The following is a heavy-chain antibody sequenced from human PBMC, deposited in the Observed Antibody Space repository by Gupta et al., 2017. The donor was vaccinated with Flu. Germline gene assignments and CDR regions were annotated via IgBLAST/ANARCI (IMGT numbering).Heavy chain of an antibody. CDR2: IIPIFGVA. CDR1: GYTFNAYS. V-gene: IGHV1-69*01. Sequence: QVQLVQSGAGMRKRGPSVKGSCRASGYTFNAYSISCVQQAPGTGPAWMGGIIPIFGVANYGQKFQGRVTITADESTTTAYMGLHSLRSEDTAVYYCVRGNVAVVAAVPGDPGAYSYGLDLWGQGTMITVS. CDR3: VRGNVAVVAAVPGDPGAYSYGLDL. J-gene: IGHJ6*02. D-gene: IGHD2-2*01.